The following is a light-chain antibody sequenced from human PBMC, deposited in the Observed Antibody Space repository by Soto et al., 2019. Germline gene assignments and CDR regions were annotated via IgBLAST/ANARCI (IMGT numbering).Light chain of an antibody. CDR1: QNLGGN. CDR3: QQYNNWPPWT. V-gene: IGKV3-15*01. CDR2: GAS. Sequence: EIVMTQSPATLSVSPGERATLSCRASQNLGGNLAWYQQKPGQAPRLLIYGASTRATGIPARFSGSGSGTEFTLTTSNLQSEDFAVYYCQQYNNWPPWTFGQGTKVDIK. J-gene: IGKJ1*01.